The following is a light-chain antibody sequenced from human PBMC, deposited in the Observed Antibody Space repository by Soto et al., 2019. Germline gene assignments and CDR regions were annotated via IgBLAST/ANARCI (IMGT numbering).Light chain of an antibody. CDR3: QQYGTSPIT. V-gene: IGKV3-20*01. CDR2: DAS. Sequence: EIVLMQSPGTLSLSPGERATLSCRASQRVSARYLAWYQQKPGQAPRLLIYDASSRATGIPDRFSGSGSGTDFTLTINRLEPEDFAVYYCQQYGTSPITFGQGTRLEIK. J-gene: IGKJ5*01. CDR1: QRVSARY.